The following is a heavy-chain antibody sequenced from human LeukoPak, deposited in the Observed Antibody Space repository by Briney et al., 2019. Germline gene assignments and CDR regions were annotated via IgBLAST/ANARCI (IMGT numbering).Heavy chain of an antibody. V-gene: IGHV4-34*01. CDR1: GGSFSGYY. J-gene: IGHJ6*03. CDR2: INHSGST. Sequence: PSETLSLTCAVYGGSFSGYYWSWIRQPPGKGLEWIGEINHSGSTNYNPSLKSRVTISVDTSKNQFSLKLSSVTAADTAVYYCASRFKAPNYYYYMDVWGKGTTVTVSS. CDR3: ASRFKAPNYYYYMDV.